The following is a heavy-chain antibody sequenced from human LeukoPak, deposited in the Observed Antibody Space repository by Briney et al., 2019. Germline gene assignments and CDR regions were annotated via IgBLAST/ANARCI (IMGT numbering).Heavy chain of an antibody. Sequence: KPSETLSLTCTVSGDSISNYYWGWIRQPPGKGLEWIGSIYYSGSTYYNPSLKSRVTISVDTSKNQFSLKLSSVTAADTAVYYCARQGYSSSWYPDWFDPWGQGTLVTVSS. CDR1: GDSISNYY. CDR2: IYYSGST. D-gene: IGHD6-13*01. CDR3: ARQGYSSSWYPDWFDP. V-gene: IGHV4-39*01. J-gene: IGHJ5*02.